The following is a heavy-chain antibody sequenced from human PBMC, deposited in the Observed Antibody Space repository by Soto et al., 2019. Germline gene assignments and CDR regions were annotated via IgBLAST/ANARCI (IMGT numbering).Heavy chain of an antibody. CDR3: ARDFANCGGDCYSPLYFDY. CDR2: IWYDGSNK. J-gene: IGHJ4*02. Sequence: PGGSLRLSCAASGFTFSSYGMHWVRQAPGKGLEWVAVIWYDGSNKYYADSVKGRFTISRDNSKNTLYLQMNSLRAEDTAVYYCARDFANCGGDCYSPLYFDYWGQGTLVTVSS. CDR1: GFTFSSYG. V-gene: IGHV3-33*01. D-gene: IGHD2-21*02.